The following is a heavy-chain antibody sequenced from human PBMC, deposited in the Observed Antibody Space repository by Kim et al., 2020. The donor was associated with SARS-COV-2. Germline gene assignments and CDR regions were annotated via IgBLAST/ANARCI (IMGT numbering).Heavy chain of an antibody. Sequence: SETLSLTCTVSGGSISSYYWSWIRQPPGKGLEWIGYIYYSGSTNYNPSLKSRVTISVDTSKNQFSLKLSSVTAADTAVYYCARELGTAMGEGWFDPWGQGTLVTVSS. CDR2: IYYSGST. J-gene: IGHJ5*02. V-gene: IGHV4-59*01. CDR3: ARELGTAMGEGWFDP. CDR1: GGSISSYY. D-gene: IGHD5-18*01.